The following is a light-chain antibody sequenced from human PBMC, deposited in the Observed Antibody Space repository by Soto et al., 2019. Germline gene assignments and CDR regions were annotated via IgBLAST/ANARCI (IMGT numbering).Light chain of an antibody. V-gene: IGLV1-40*01. Sequence: QAVVTQPPSVSGAPGQRVTISCTGTSSNIGSGYDVHWYQHLPGTAPKLLIYGNTIRPSGVPDRFSGSKSGTSASLAITGLQAEDEADYYCQSYDRSLRGYVFGTGT. CDR1: SSNIGSGYD. J-gene: IGLJ1*01. CDR2: GNT. CDR3: QSYDRSLRGYV.